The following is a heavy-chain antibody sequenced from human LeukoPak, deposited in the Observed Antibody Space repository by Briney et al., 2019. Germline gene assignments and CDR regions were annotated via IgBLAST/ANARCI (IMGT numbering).Heavy chain of an antibody. D-gene: IGHD1-1*01. CDR1: GFTFSSYE. CDR2: ISSCGSTK. CDR3: ARKMKTGDRVGTFDI. Sequence: GGSLTLSCAASGFTFSSYEMNWVRQAPGKGMEWVSYISSCGSTKYYADSVKGRFTISRDNAKNSLYLQMNSLTAEDTDVYYCARKMKTGDRVGTFDIWGQGTMVTVSS. V-gene: IGHV3-48*03. J-gene: IGHJ3*02.